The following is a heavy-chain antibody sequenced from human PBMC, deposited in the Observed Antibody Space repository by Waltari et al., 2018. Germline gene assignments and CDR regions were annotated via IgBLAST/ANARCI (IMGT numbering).Heavy chain of an antibody. Sequence: EVQLLESGGGLVQPGGSLRLSCAASGFTFSSYAMSWVRQAPGKGLEWVSAISGRGGSTYHADSVKGRFTISRDNSKNTLYLQMNSLRAEDTAVYYCAKDSTYYDFWSGYYPDYWGQGTLVTVSS. CDR2: ISGRGGST. CDR1: GFTFSSYA. D-gene: IGHD3-3*01. CDR3: AKDSTYYDFWSGYYPDY. J-gene: IGHJ4*02. V-gene: IGHV3-23*01.